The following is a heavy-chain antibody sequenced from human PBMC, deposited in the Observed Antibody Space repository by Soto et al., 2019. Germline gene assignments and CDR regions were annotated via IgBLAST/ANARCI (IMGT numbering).Heavy chain of an antibody. CDR3: ARAPLKYSSPSGIDY. CDR1: GGSISSGGYY. J-gene: IGHJ4*02. D-gene: IGHD6-6*01. Sequence: SETLSLTCTVSGGSISSGGYYWSWIRQHPGKGLEWIGYIYYSGSTYYNPSLKSRVTISVDTSKNQFSLKLSSVTAADTAVYYCARAPLKYSSPSGIDYWGQGTLVTVSS. CDR2: IYYSGST. V-gene: IGHV4-31*03.